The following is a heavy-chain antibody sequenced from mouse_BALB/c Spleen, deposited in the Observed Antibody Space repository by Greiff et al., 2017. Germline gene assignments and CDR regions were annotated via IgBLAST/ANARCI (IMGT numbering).Heavy chain of an antibody. CDR2: ISSGSSTI. CDR1: GFTFSSFG. V-gene: IGHV5-17*02. CDR3: ARSWSFDV. Sequence: EVHLVESGGGLVQPGGSRKLSCAASGFTFSSFGMHWVRQAPEKGLEWVAYISSGSSTIYYADTVKGRFTISRDNPKNTLFLQMTSLRSEDTAMYYCARSWSFDVWGAGTTVTVSS. J-gene: IGHJ1*01.